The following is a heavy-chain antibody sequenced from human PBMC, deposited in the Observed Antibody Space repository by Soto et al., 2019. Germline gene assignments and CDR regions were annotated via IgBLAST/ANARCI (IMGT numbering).Heavy chain of an antibody. V-gene: IGHV1-69*14. CDR1: GDIFSGYS. D-gene: IGHD5-12*01. CDR3: ARGLGRGYAPGGY. Sequence: QVQLVQSGAEVKKPGSSVKVSCKTSGDIFSGYSISWVRQAPGQGLEWMGGIIPIFGTTNYAQRFHGRVTITADKSRSTVYMELYSLQFEDTALYYCARGLGRGYAPGGYWGQATLVSVSS. J-gene: IGHJ4*02. CDR2: IIPIFGTT.